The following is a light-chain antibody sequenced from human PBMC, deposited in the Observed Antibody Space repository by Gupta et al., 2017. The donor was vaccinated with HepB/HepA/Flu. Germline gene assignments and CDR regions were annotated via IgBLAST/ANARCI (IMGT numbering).Light chain of an antibody. CDR3: QQRSNWPLFT. J-gene: IGKJ4*01. V-gene: IGKV3-11*01. Sequence: IVSPPPPATLSLSPGERATLSCRASQSVSSYLAWYQQKPGQAPRLLIYDASNRATGIPARFSGSGSGTDFTLTISSLEPEDFAVYYCQQRSNWPLFTFGAGTKVEIK. CDR2: DAS. CDR1: QSVSSY.